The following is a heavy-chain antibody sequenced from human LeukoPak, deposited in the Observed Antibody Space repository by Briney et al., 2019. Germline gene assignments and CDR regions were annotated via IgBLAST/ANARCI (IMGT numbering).Heavy chain of an antibody. V-gene: IGHV4-34*01. D-gene: IGHD6-19*01. CDR3: ARGRGYSSGWYRFDP. CDR1: GGSFSGYY. J-gene: IGHJ5*02. CDR2: ISHSGST. Sequence: SETLSLTCAVYGGSFSGYYWSWIRQPPGKGLEWIGEISHSGSTNYNPSLKSRVTISVDTSKNQFSLKLSSVTAADTAVYYCARGRGYSSGWYRFDPWGQGTLVTVSS.